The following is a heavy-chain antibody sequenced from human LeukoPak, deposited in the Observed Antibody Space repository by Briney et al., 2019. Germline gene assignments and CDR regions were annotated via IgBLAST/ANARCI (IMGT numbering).Heavy chain of an antibody. CDR2: IYSSGST. V-gene: IGHV4-39*01. CDR1: GGCIGSSNHY. Sequence: PSETLSLTCTVSGGCIGSSNHYWGWLRQPPAKGLEWLGSIYSSGSTYYNPSLKSRVTISVDTSKNQFSLKLSSVTAADTAVYYCARRYSGSYRGFVYWGQGTLVTVSS. J-gene: IGHJ4*02. D-gene: IGHD1-26*01. CDR3: ARRYSGSYRGFVY.